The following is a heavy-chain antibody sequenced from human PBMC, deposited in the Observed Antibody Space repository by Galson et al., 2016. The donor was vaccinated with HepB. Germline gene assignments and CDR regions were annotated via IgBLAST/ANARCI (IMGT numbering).Heavy chain of an antibody. J-gene: IGHJ6*02. V-gene: IGHV3-7*01. CDR1: GFTFSSCW. D-gene: IGHD4-17*01. CDR2: IKQDGSEK. CDR3: AREGLSDYGDYKYYYYYALDV. Sequence: SLRLSCAASGFTFSSCWMTWVRQAPGKGLEWVANIKQDGSEKYYVDSVKGRFTISRDNAKNSLYLQMNSLRAEDTAVYYCAREGLSDYGDYKYYYYYALDVWGQGTTVTVSS.